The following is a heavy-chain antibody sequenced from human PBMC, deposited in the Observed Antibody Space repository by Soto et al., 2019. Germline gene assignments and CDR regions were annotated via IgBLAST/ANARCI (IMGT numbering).Heavy chain of an antibody. J-gene: IGHJ5*02. V-gene: IGHV4-39*01. CDR3: ARRQKLLWFGESHWFDP. D-gene: IGHD3-10*01. CDR2: IYYSGST. Sequence: PSETLSLTXTVSGGSISSSSYYWGWIRQPPGKGLEWIGSIYYSGSTYYNPSLKSRVTISVDTSKNQFSLKLSSVTAADTAVYYCARRQKLLWFGESHWFDPWGQGTLVTVSS. CDR1: GGSISSSSYY.